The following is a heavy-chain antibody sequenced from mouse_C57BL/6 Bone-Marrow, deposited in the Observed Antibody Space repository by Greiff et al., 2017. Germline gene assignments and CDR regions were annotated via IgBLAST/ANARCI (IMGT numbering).Heavy chain of an antibody. CDR2: IYPRSGNT. D-gene: IGHD1-1*01. CDR3: ASPPYYGSSYRGFAY. J-gene: IGHJ3*01. CDR1: GYTFTSYG. V-gene: IGHV1-81*01. Sequence: VQVVESGAELARPGASVKLSCKASGYTFTSYGISWVKQRTGQGLEWIGEIYPRSGNTYYNEKFKGKATLTADKSSSTAYMELRSLTSEDSAVYFCASPPYYGSSYRGFAYWGQGTLVTVSA.